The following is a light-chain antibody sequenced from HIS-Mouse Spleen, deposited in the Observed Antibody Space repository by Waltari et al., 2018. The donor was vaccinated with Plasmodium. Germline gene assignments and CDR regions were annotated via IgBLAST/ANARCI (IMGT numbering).Light chain of an antibody. V-gene: IGLV3-10*01. J-gene: IGLJ3*02. Sequence: SYELTQPPSVPVSPGQTARITCSVDALPQKYAYWNQQKSGQAPVLVIYEDSKRPAGIPGRFSGSSSGTMATLTISGAQVEDEADYYCYSTDSSGNHRVFGGGTKLTVL. CDR2: EDS. CDR3: YSTDSSGNHRV. CDR1: ALPQKY.